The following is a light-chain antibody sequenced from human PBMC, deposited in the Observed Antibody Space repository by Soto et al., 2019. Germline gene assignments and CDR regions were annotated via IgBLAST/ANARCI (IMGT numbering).Light chain of an antibody. Sequence: EIVMTQSPATLSVFPGERATLSCRASQSVSTNLAWYQQKPGQAPRLLIYGASARATGIPARFSGSGSGTEVTLTISSLQSADFAVYYCHQYNNWPPYTFGQGTKLEIK. CDR2: GAS. CDR1: QSVSTN. CDR3: HQYNNWPPYT. J-gene: IGKJ2*01. V-gene: IGKV3-15*01.